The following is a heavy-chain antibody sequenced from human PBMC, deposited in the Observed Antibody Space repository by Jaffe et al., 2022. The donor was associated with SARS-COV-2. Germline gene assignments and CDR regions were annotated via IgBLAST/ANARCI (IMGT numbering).Heavy chain of an antibody. Sequence: EVQLVESGGGLVQPGGSLRLSCAASGFTFSDRYMDWVRQAPGKGLEWIGRIRNKANGYTTESAPSVRDRFTISRDDSKDSLYLQMNSLRTEDTAVYYCARGQRSHSWYFDLWGRGTLVTVSS. CDR3: ARGQRSHSWYFDL. CDR2: IRNKANGYTT. J-gene: IGHJ2*01. CDR1: GFTFSDRY. V-gene: IGHV3-72*01. D-gene: IGHD6-25*01.